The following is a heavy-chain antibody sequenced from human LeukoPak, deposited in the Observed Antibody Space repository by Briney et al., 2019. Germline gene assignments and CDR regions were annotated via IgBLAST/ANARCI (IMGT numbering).Heavy chain of an antibody. CDR2: ISSSSSTI. V-gene: IGHV3-11*04. CDR1: GFTFSDYY. Sequence: GGSLRLSCAASGFTFSDYYMNWVRQAPGKGLEWVSYISSSSSTIYYADSVKGRFTISRDNAKNSLYLQMNSLRAEDTAVYYCARDGRAITFGGVISFWDYYMDVWGKGTTVTVSS. CDR3: ARDGRAITFGGVISFWDYYMDV. D-gene: IGHD3-16*02. J-gene: IGHJ6*03.